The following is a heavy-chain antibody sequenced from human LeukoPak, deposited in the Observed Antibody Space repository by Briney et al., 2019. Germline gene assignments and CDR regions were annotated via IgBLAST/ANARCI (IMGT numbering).Heavy chain of an antibody. J-gene: IGHJ1*01. CDR1: GYTFTSYG. CDR2: ISAYNGNT. CDR3: ARGDPYSSSSGYFQH. V-gene: IGHV1-18*01. Sequence: ASVKVSCKASGYTFTSYGISWVRQAPGQGLEWMGWISAYNGNTNYAQKLQGRVTMTTDTSTSTAYMELRSLRSDDTAVYYCARGDPYSSSSGYFQHWGQGTLVTVSS. D-gene: IGHD6-6*01.